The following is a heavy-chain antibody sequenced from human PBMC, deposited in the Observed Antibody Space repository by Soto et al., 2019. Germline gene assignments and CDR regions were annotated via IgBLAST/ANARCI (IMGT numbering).Heavy chain of an antibody. D-gene: IGHD6-19*01. CDR2: ISYDGSNK. J-gene: IGHJ4*02. CDR1: GFTFSSYG. CDR3: AVAVAGPTAIGY. V-gene: IGHV3-30*03. Sequence: GGSLRLSCAASGFTFSSYGMNWVRQAPGKGLEWVAVISYDGSNKYYADSVKGRFTISRDNSKNTLYLQMNSLRAEDTAVYYCAVAVAGPTAIGYWGQGTLVTVSS.